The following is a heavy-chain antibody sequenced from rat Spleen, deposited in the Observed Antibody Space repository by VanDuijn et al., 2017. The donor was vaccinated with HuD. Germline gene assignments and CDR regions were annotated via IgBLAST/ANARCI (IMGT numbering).Heavy chain of an antibody. V-gene: IGHV3-1*01. CDR1: GYSLSSNY. J-gene: IGHJ2*01. Sequence: EVQLQESGPGLVKPSQALSLTCSVTGYSLSSNYWGWIRKFPGNEMQWIGQMSYSGSSNYNPSLRSRVSITRDISKNQFFLHLNSVTTADTATHYCARDFFFDHWGQGVTVTVSS. CDR2: MSYSGSS. CDR3: ARDFFFDH.